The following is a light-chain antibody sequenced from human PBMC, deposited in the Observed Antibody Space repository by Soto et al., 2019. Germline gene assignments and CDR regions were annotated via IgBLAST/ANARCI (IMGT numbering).Light chain of an antibody. J-gene: IGLJ1*01. Sequence: SVLTQPPSASGTPGQRVTISCSGSSSNIGGNAVNWYQQLPGTTPKLLIYSNNQRPSGVPDRFSGSKSGTSASLAISGLQSEDEADYYCAAWDDSLSGYVFGTGTQLTVL. CDR3: AAWDDSLSGYV. CDR1: SSNIGGNA. CDR2: SNN. V-gene: IGLV1-44*01.